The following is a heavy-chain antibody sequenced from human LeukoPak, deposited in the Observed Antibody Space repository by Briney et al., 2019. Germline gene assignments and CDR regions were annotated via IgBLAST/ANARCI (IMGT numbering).Heavy chain of an antibody. V-gene: IGHV1-24*01. CDR1: GYTLTELS. Sequence: ASVKVSCKVSGYTLTELSMHWVRQAPGKGREWMGGFDPEDGETIYAQKFQGRVTMTEDTSTDTAYMELSSLRSEDTAVYYCAIPGRSSRDFDYWGQGTLVTVSS. D-gene: IGHD6-13*01. J-gene: IGHJ4*02. CDR2: FDPEDGET. CDR3: AIPGRSSRDFDY.